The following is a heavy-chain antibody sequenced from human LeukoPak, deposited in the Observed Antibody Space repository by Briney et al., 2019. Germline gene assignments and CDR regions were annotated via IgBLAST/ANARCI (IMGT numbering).Heavy chain of an antibody. D-gene: IGHD2-2*01. CDR1: GGSISSYY. CDR3: AGTSLGYCSSTSCLHPGSFDY. CDR2: IYYSGST. V-gene: IGHV4-59*01. J-gene: IGHJ4*02. Sequence: PSETLSLTCTVSGGSISSYYWSWIRQPPGKGLEWIGYIYYSGSTNYNPSLKSRVTISVDTSKNQFSLKLSSVTAADTAVYYCAGTSLGYCSSTSCLHPGSFDYWGQGTLVTVSS.